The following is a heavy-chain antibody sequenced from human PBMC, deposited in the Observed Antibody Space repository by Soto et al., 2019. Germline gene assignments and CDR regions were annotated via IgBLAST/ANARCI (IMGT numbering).Heavy chain of an antibody. CDR2: ISYDGSNK. J-gene: IGHJ4*02. Sequence: GGSLRLSCAASGFTFSSYGMHWVRQAPGKGLEWVAVISYDGSNKYYADSVKGRFTISRDNSKNTLYLQMNSLRAEDTAVYYCASQDNTIFGVAYWGQGTLVTVSS. CDR3: ASQDNTIFGVAY. D-gene: IGHD3-3*01. V-gene: IGHV3-30*03. CDR1: GFTFSSYG.